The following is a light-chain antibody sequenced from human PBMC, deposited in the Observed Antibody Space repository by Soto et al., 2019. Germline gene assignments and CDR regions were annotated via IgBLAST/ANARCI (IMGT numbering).Light chain of an antibody. V-gene: IGKV1-8*01. CDR3: QQYYSYPRT. J-gene: IGKJ1*01. Sequence: IQMTQSPSSLSASVGDRVTITCQASQDISNYLAWYQQKPGKAPKLLIYAASTLQSGVPSRFSGSGSGTDFTLTISCLQSEDFATYYCQQYYSYPRTSGQGTKVDIK. CDR1: QDISNY. CDR2: AAS.